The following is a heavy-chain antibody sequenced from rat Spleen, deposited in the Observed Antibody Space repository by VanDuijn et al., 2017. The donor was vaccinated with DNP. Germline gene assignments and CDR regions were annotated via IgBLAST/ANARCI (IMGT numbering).Heavy chain of an antibody. CDR3: ARRGPEGMD. CDR1: GFTFSNYY. J-gene: IGHJ2*01. CDR2: ISSRVSRT. Sequence: EVQLVELGGGLVQPGGSLKLSCEASGFTFSNYYMAWVRQAPKKGLEWVATISSRVSRTYYPDSVKGRFTVSRDNAKSSLYLQMNSLKSEDTATYYCARRGPEGMDWGQGVMVTVSS. D-gene: IGHD1-11*01. V-gene: IGHV5-7*01.